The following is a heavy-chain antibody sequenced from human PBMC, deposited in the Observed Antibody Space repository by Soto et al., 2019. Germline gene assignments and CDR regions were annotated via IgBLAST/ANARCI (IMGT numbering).Heavy chain of an antibody. CDR1: GFKFSSYG. CDR2: IQYDGRNK. J-gene: IGHJ4*02. V-gene: IGHV3-33*01. CDR3: ARDSSGPMVTTVTTGDY. D-gene: IGHD4-17*01. Sequence: QVQLVESGGGVGQPGRSLRLSCVASGFKFSSYGMHWVRQAPGKGLEWVAFIQYDGRNKYYADSVKGRLTISRDNSENQLYLQMNSLRVEDTAVYYCARDSSGPMVTTVTTGDYWGQGTLVTVSS.